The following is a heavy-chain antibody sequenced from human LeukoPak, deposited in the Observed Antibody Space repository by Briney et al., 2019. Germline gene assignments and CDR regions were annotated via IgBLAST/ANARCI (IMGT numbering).Heavy chain of an antibody. V-gene: IGHV4-59*02. Sequence: SETLSLTCTASGVSVSSYYWSWIRQPPGKGLEWVGYIFYSGSTTYNPSLKSRVTMSIDTSKKQFSLKLSSVTAADTAVYYCAGTTIFGAASAWGQGTLVTVSS. D-gene: IGHD3-3*01. CDR2: IFYSGST. CDR3: AGTTIFGAASA. CDR1: GVSVSSYY. J-gene: IGHJ5*02.